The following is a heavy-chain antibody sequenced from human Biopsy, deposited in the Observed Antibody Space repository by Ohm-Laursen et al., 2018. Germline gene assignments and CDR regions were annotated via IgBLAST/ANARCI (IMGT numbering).Heavy chain of an antibody. CDR3: AKDKGTFNFYYYGMDV. CDR2: ISYDGSKT. D-gene: IGHD2/OR15-2a*01. J-gene: IGHJ6*02. Sequence: SLRLSRAASGFTFSNSGMHWVRQAPGKGLEWVAAISYDGSKTDYGDSVKGRLNISRDNSKNTLDLQMSSLRVEDTVVYFCAKDKGTFNFYYYGMDVWGQGTTVTVSS. CDR1: GFTFSNSG. V-gene: IGHV3-30*18.